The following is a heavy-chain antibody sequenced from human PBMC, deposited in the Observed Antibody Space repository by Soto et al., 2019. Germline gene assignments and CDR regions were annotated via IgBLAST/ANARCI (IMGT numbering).Heavy chain of an antibody. CDR2: INHSGST. CDR3: ARPIVVVPAAPHTSNWFDP. CDR1: GGSFSGYY. Sequence: SETLSLTCAVYGGSFSGYYWSWIRQPPGKGLEWIGEINHSGSTNYNPSLRSRVTISVDTSKNQFSLKLSSVTAADTAVYYCARPIVVVPAAPHTSNWFDPWGQGTLVTVSS. J-gene: IGHJ5*02. D-gene: IGHD2-2*01. V-gene: IGHV4-34*01.